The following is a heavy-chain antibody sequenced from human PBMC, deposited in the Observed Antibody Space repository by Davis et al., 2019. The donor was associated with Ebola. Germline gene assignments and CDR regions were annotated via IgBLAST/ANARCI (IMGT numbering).Heavy chain of an antibody. CDR2: ISHDGSNG. J-gene: IGHJ4*02. Sequence: GESLKISCAASQFTFSRYNMYWVRQAPGKGLEWVAVISHDGSNGYYADSVKGRFTISRDNSKNTLYLQMNSLRAEDTAVYYCAKVDGSGSWGGYWGQGTLVTVSS. CDR3: AKVDGSGSWGGY. D-gene: IGHD3-10*01. CDR1: QFTFSRYN. V-gene: IGHV3-30*18.